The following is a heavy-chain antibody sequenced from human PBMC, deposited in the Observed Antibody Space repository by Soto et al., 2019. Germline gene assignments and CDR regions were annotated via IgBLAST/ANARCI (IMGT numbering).Heavy chain of an antibody. D-gene: IGHD2-15*01. V-gene: IGHV1-18*01. Sequence: QVQLVQSGAEVKKPGASVKVSCKASGYTFTNFGISWVRQAPGQGLEWMGGINTKNGNTNSAQNLRGRVSMTTDSSTSTAYIELRSLRSDDAAVYYCARGGRGDDSGNDYWGQGTLVTVS. J-gene: IGHJ4*02. CDR3: ARGGRGDDSGNDY. CDR1: GYTFTNFG. CDR2: INTKNGNT.